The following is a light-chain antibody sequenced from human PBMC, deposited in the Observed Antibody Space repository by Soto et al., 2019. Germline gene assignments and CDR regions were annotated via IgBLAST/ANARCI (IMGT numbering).Light chain of an antibody. CDR3: QQYNSYSST. CDR1: QSISSW. J-gene: IGKJ1*01. V-gene: IGKV1-5*01. CDR2: DAS. Sequence: MQRAQIPSTPAAFEKNRVTITCRASQSISSWLAWYQQKPGKAPKLLIYDASSLESGVPSRFSGSGSGTEFTLTISILQPDDFATYYSQQYNSYSSTFGQGTKV.